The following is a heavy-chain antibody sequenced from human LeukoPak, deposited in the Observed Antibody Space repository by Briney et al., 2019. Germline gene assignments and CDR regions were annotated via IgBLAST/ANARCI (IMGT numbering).Heavy chain of an antibody. J-gene: IGHJ5*02. CDR2: IYYSGST. V-gene: IGHV4-39*07. CDR3: ARGYSSSWYLNWFDP. CDR1: GGSISSGSYY. Sequence: SETLSLTCTVSGGSISSGSYYWGWIRQPPGKGLEWIGSIYYSGSTYYNPSLKSRVTISVDTSKNQFSLKLSSVTAADTAVYYCARGYSSSWYLNWFDPWGQGTLVTVSS. D-gene: IGHD6-13*01.